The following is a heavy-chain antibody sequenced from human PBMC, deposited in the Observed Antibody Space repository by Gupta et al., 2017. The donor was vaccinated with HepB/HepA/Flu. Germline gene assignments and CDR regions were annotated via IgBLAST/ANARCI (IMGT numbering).Heavy chain of an antibody. Sequence: EEQLVQSGAEVKKPGESLNISCKASRYSFNTQWIAWVRQMPGKGLEWMGISYGDDSETRYSPYFQGQVTISADKSITTAYLQCSSLKASDTAKYYCARFSSSWYRDAFDIWGQGTMVTVSS. CDR3: ARFSSSWYRDAFDI. CDR1: RYSFNTQW. D-gene: IGHD3-22*01. J-gene: IGHJ3*02. V-gene: IGHV5-51*01. CDR2: SYGDDSET.